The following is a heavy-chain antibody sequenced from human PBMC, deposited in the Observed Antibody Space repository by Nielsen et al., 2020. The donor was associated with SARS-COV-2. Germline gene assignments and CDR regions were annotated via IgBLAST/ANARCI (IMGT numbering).Heavy chain of an antibody. D-gene: IGHD6-13*01. CDR1: GGSISSGGHY. J-gene: IGHJ1*01. CDR2: IYYSGST. Sequence: LRLSCTVSGGSISSGGHYWSWIRQHPGKGLEWIGYIYYSGSTYYNPSLKSRVTISVDTSKNQFSLKLSSVTAADTAVYYCVSSAEYFQHWGQGTLVTVSS. CDR3: VSSAEYFQH. V-gene: IGHV4-31*03.